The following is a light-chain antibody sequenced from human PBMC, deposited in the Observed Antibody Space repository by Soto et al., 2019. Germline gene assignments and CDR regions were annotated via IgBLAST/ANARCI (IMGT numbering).Light chain of an antibody. Sequence: QSALTQPASVSGSPGQSITISCTGTSSDVGSYTRVSWYQQYPGKAPKLMIYEGSKRPSGVPNRFSGSKSGNTASLTISGLQAEDEADYYCSSYTTDNTVIFGGRTKLTVL. J-gene: IGLJ2*01. CDR2: EGS. V-gene: IGLV2-14*02. CDR3: SSYTTDNTVI. CDR1: SSDVGSYTR.